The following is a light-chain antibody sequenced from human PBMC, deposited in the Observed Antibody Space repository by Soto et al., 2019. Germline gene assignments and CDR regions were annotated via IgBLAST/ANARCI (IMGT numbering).Light chain of an antibody. CDR2: DAS. CDR1: QSVSSY. CDR3: QQRSSWPPT. J-gene: IGKJ2*01. V-gene: IGKV3-11*01. Sequence: EIVLTQSPATLSLSPGERATLSCRASQSVSSYLAWYQQKPGQAPRLLIYDASNRATGIPARFSGSGSGTDFTLTISRLDPEDFAVYYWQQRSSWPPTFGQGTKLEIK.